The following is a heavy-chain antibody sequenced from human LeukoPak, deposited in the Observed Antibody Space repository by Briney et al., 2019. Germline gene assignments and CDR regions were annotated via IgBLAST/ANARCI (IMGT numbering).Heavy chain of an antibody. D-gene: IGHD3-22*01. V-gene: IGHV1-69*13. Sequence: GASVKVSCKASGGTFSTFAINWVRQAPGQGLEWMGGIIPVFGTANYVQKFQDRVTITADESTSTAYMELSSLRSEDTAVYYCAGRTYYYDTSYHYYAPFDYWGQGTLVTVSS. CDR2: IIPVFGTA. CDR3: AGRTYYYDTSYHYYAPFDY. CDR1: GGTFSTFA. J-gene: IGHJ4*02.